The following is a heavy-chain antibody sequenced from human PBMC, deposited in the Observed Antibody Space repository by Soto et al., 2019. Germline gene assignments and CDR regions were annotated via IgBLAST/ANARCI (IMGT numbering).Heavy chain of an antibody. J-gene: IGHJ4*02. CDR2: ISSDDSYI. Sequence: EVQLVESGGGLVKPGGSLRLSCAASGFTFSDYSMNWMRQAPGKGLEWVASISSDDSYIYYRDSVEGRFTISRDNAKNSLYLQMTRLGAEDTAVYYCERGRTCTGASCYGGGDYWGQGTLVTVSS. CDR3: ERGRTCTGASCYGGGDY. V-gene: IGHV3-21*02. CDR1: GFTFSDYS. D-gene: IGHD2-15*01.